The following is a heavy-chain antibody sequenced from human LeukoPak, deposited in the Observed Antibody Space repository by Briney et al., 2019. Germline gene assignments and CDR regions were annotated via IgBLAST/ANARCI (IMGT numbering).Heavy chain of an antibody. J-gene: IGHJ4*02. Sequence: GGSLRLSCAASGFTFSSHSMSWVRQAPGEGLEWVSSIRSGIRYIYYADSVKGRFTISRDNSENMLFLQMTNLRAEDTAVYYCATDWNSSGWYGPFDHWGQGTLVTVSS. D-gene: IGHD6-19*01. CDR1: GFTFSSHS. CDR2: IRSGIRYI. V-gene: IGHV3-21*06. CDR3: ATDWNSSGWYGPFDH.